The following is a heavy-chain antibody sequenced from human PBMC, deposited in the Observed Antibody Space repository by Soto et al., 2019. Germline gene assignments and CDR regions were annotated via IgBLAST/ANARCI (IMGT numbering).Heavy chain of an antibody. CDR1: GFTFNSYA. V-gene: IGHV3-23*01. Sequence: EVQLLESGGGLVQPGRSLRLSCAASGFTFNSYAVSWVRQAPGKGLEWVSAISDIGGTTYYADSVKGRFTISIDNSKNTLYLQMNSLRAEDTAVYYCAREYSSAWKTVDYWGQGTLVTVSS. CDR3: AREYSSAWKTVDY. D-gene: IGHD6-19*01. J-gene: IGHJ4*02. CDR2: ISDIGGTT.